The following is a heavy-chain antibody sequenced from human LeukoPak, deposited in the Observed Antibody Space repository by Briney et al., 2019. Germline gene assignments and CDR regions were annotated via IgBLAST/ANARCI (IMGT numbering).Heavy chain of an antibody. CDR1: GGSFSGYY. V-gene: IGHV4-34*01. CDR3: ARGEYSYGFDY. J-gene: IGHJ4*02. CDR2: INHSGST. Sequence: SETLSLTCAVYGGSFSGYYWSWIRQPPGKGLEWIGEINHSGSTNYNPSLKSRVTISVDTSKNQFSLKLSSVTAADTAVYCCARGEYSYGFDYWGQGTLVTVSS. D-gene: IGHD5-18*01.